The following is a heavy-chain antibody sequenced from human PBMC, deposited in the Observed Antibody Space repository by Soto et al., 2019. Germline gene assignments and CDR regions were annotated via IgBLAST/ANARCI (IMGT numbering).Heavy chain of an antibody. Sequence: ASLKVSCKASGYTFTGYYIHWVRQAPGQGLEWMGWIHPNSGDTNYAQKFQDWVTLTRDTSISTAYLEVRTLTSDDTAVYFCAREGGVGAAAYFHYWGLGTLVTVSS. CDR2: IHPNSGDT. CDR3: AREGGVGAAAYFHY. CDR1: GYTFTGYY. V-gene: IGHV1-2*04. D-gene: IGHD3-16*01. J-gene: IGHJ4*02.